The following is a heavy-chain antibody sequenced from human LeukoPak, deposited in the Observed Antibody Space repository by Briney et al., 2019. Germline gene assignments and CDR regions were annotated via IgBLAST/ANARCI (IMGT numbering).Heavy chain of an antibody. D-gene: IGHD6-6*01. CDR3: ARVAFRSSSYISGIDY. CDR2: IYSGGST. Sequence: PGGSLRLSCSASGFTVSSSYMSWFRQAPGKGLEWVSVIYSGGSTYYADSVKGRFTIYRDNSKNTLYLQMNSLRIEDTAVYYCARVAFRSSSYISGIDYWGQGTLVTVSS. CDR1: GFTVSSSY. J-gene: IGHJ4*02. V-gene: IGHV3-53*01.